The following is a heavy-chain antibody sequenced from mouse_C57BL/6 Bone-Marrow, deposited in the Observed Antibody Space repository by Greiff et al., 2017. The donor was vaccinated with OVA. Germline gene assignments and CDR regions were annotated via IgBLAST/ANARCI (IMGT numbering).Heavy chain of an antibody. CDR3: ARDVDATAVAGDAMDY. CDR1: GYTFTSYW. Sequence: QVQLQQPGTELVKPGASVKLSCKASGYTFTSYWMHWVKQRPGPGLEWIGNINPSTGGTNYNEKFKSKATLTVDKSSSTAYMQLGSLTSEDSAVYYCARDVDATAVAGDAMDYWGQGTSVTVSP. CDR2: INPSTGGT. D-gene: IGHD1-1*01. J-gene: IGHJ4*01. V-gene: IGHV1-53*01.